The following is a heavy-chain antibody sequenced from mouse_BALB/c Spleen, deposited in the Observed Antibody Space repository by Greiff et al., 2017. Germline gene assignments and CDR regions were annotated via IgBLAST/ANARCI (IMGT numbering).Heavy chain of an antibody. CDR1: GFTFSSYA. V-gene: IGHV5-9-4*01. CDR2: ISSGGSYT. Sequence: EVQRVESGGGLVQPGGSRKLSCAASGFTFSSYAMSWVRQSPEKRLEWVAEISSGGSYTYYPDNVTGRFTISRDNDKNTLYLKMSSLRSEDTAMYYCANKYGSSRTWFAYWGQGTLVTVSA. J-gene: IGHJ3*01. D-gene: IGHD1-1*01. CDR3: ANKYGSSRTWFAY.